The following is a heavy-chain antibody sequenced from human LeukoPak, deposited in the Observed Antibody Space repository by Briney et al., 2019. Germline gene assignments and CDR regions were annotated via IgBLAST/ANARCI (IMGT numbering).Heavy chain of an antibody. CDR3: ASRNWFDP. V-gene: IGHV3-21*01. CDR1: GFTFSSYS. J-gene: IGHJ5*02. CDR2: ISSSSSYI. Sequence: GGSLRLSCAASGFTFSSYSMNWVRQASGKGLDWVSSISSSSSYIYYADSVKGRFTISRDNAKNSLYLQMNSLRAEDTAVYYCASRNWFDPWGQGTLVTVSS.